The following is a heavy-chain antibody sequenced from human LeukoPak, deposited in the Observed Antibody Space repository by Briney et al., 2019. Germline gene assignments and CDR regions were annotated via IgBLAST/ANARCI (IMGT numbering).Heavy chain of an antibody. J-gene: IGHJ3*02. V-gene: IGHV1-8*01. CDR1: GYTFTSYD. D-gene: IGHD4-17*01. Sequence: GASVKVSCKASGYTFTSYDINWVRQATGQGLEWMGWMNPNSGNTGYAQKFQGRVTMTRNTSISTAYMELSSLRSEDTAVYYCARAHSGTHGDFDAFDIWGQGTMVTVSS. CDR3: ARAHSGTHGDFDAFDI. CDR2: MNPNSGNT.